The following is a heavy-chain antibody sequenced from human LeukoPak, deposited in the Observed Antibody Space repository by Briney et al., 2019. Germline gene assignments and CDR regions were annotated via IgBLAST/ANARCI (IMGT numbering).Heavy chain of an antibody. CDR2: INAKSGAT. CDR3: AKPISGGLAVTADWFDP. CDR1: GFASRFFA. Sequence: GGSPRLSCAAPGFASRFFAMSWLRQPPGEGLGWVSPINAKSGATFYAASVRGRFTISRDNSKNKLYLQLNSLRAEDTAVYYCAKPISGGLAVTADWFDPWGQGTLVVVSS. D-gene: IGHD6-19*01. J-gene: IGHJ5*01. V-gene: IGHV3-23*01.